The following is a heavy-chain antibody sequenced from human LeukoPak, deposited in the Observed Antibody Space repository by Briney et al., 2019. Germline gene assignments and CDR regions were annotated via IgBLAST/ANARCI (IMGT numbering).Heavy chain of an antibody. J-gene: IGHJ4*02. CDR1: GASISGYY. CDR2: INYSGST. V-gene: IGHV4-34*01. CDR3: ARGQLVYGSGSYLNY. D-gene: IGHD3-10*01. Sequence: SETLSLTCAVYGASISGYYWSWIRQPPGKGLEWIGEINYSGSTNYNPSLKSRVTISVDTSKNQFSLKLSSVTAADTAVYYCARGQLVYGSGSYLNYWGEGTLVTVSS.